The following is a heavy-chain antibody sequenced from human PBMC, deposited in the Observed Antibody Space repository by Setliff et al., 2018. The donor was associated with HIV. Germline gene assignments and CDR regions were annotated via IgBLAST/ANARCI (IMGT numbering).Heavy chain of an antibody. V-gene: IGHV3-15*01. CDR3: TTENHSY. CDR1: GLTFKTAW. J-gene: IGHJ4*02. Sequence: GESLRLSCVASGLTFKTAWMGWVRQAPGKGLEWVGRIKSKVSGETADYAAPVTGRFTISRDDSRNMVFLQMNSLKSDDTAVYYCTTENHSYCGRGTLVTVSS. D-gene: IGHD4-4*01. CDR2: IKSKVSGETA.